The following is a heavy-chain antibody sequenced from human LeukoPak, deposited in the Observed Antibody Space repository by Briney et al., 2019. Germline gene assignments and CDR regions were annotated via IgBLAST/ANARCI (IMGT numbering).Heavy chain of an antibody. J-gene: IGHJ4*02. D-gene: IGHD4-11*01. Sequence: PGGSLRLSCAASGFTFSSYPMNWVRQAPGKGLEWVSSIGSSSSYIYYADSVKGRFTISRDNAKNSLYLQMNSLRAEDTAVYFCARDLVYSFDYWGQGTLVTVSS. CDR3: ARDLVYSFDY. CDR1: GFTFSSYP. V-gene: IGHV3-21*01. CDR2: IGSSSSYI.